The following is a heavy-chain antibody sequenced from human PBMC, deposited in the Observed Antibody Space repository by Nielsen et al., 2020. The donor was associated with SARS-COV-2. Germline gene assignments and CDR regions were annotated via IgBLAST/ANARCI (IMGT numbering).Heavy chain of an antibody. Sequence: SVKVSCKASGGTFSSYAISWVRQAPGQGLEWMGRIIPILGIANYAQRFQGRVTITADKSTSTAYMELSSLRSEDTAVYYCATASPSSPDAFDIWGQGTMVTVSS. CDR1: GGTFSSYA. CDR3: ATASPSSPDAFDI. CDR2: IIPILGIA. J-gene: IGHJ3*02. V-gene: IGHV1-69*04. D-gene: IGHD6-13*01.